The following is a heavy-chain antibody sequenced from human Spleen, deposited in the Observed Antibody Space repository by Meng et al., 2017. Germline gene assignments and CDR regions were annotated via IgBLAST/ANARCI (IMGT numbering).Heavy chain of an antibody. CDR1: GFTFSSYG. CDR3: ARDYYDSTGYYFGVGY. J-gene: IGHJ4*02. CDR2: IWYDESER. V-gene: IGHV3-33*01. D-gene: IGHD3-22*01. Sequence: GESLKISCAASGFTFSSYGMNWVRQAPGKGLEWVAVIWYDESERYYAEYVEGRFAISRDDSKNTLYLEMKSLRSEDTAVYYCARDYYDSTGYYFGVGYWGQGTLVTVSS.